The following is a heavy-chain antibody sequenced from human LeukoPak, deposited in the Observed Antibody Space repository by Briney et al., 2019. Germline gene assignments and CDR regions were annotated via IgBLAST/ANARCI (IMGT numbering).Heavy chain of an antibody. J-gene: IGHJ4*02. CDR3: ARVRGPQGFWSGYPNIDY. Sequence: GASVKVSCKASGYTFTSYAMNWVRQAPGQGLEWMGWINPNTGNPTYAQGFTGRFVFSLDTSVSTAYLQISSLKAEDTAVYYCARVRGPQGFWSGYPNIDYWGQGTLVTVSS. CDR2: INPNTGNP. V-gene: IGHV7-4-1*02. CDR1: GYTFTSYA. D-gene: IGHD3-3*01.